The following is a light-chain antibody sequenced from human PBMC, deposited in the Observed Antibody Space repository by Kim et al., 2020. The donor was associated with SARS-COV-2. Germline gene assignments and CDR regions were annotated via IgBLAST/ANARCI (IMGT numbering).Light chain of an antibody. V-gene: IGKV3-20*01. CDR2: GAS. CDR3: QQYKS. J-gene: IGKJ4*01. CDR1: QSVSSRY. Sequence: SQSVSSRYLVWYQQKPGQVPRLLIYGASNRATCIPDRFSGSGSGTEFTLTISRLEPEDFAVYYCQQYKSFGGGTKVDIK.